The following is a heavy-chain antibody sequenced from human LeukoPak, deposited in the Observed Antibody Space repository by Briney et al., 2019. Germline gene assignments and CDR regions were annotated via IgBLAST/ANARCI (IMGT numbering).Heavy chain of an antibody. D-gene: IGHD6-6*01. V-gene: IGHV3-7*05. J-gene: IGHJ6*02. CDR3: ARDPYSSTWSYGMDV. Sequence: GGSLRLSCAASGLTFSSYWMSWVRQAPGKGLEWVANIKQDGSEEVYVDSVRGRFTISRDNAKNSLFLQMNTLRAEDTAVYYCARDPYSSTWSYGMDVWGQGTTVTVSS. CDR2: IKQDGSEE. CDR1: GLTFSSYW.